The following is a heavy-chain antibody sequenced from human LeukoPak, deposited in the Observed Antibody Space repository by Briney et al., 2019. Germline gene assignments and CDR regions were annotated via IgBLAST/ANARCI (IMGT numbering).Heavy chain of an antibody. V-gene: IGHV3-11*04. CDR2: ISSIAHTI. D-gene: IGHD2-15*01. CDR1: GFTFSDYC. CDR3: VTAPTRTYSVY. Sequence: GGSLRLSCVASGFTFSDYCMSWVGQTPGKGVEGVSYISSIAHTIYYTDSVNGRFTISRDNAKNSLFLQINSLRPEDTAVYYCVTAPTRTYSVYWGQGILVTVSS. J-gene: IGHJ4*02.